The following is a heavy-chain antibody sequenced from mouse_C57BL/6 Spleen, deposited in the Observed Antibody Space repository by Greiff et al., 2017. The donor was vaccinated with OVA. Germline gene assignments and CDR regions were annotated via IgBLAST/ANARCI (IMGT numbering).Heavy chain of an antibody. J-gene: IGHJ3*01. CDR2: IDPSDSET. CDR3: ARGEEYYGSSGDWFAY. D-gene: IGHD1-1*01. V-gene: IGHV1-52*01. CDR1: GYTFTSYW. Sequence: VQLQQPGAELVRPGSSVKLSCKASGYTFTSYWMHWVKQRPIQGLEWIGNIDPSDSETHYNQKFKDKATLTVDKSSSTAYMQLSSLTSEDSAVYYCARGEEYYGSSGDWFAYWGQGTLVTVSA.